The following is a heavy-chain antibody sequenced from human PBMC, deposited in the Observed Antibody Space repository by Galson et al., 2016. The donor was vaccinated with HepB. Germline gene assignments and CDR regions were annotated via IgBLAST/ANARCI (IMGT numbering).Heavy chain of an antibody. Sequence: SLRLSCAASGFTFSTYGMHWVRQAPGKGLEWVAVISYDRSNKNYAASVKGRFTISRDNSKNTLYLQMNSLRAEDAAVYYCANFETSILGATSDYWGQGTLVTVSS. V-gene: IGHV3-30*18. CDR2: ISYDRSNK. D-gene: IGHD1-26*01. CDR3: ANFETSILGATSDY. CDR1: GFTFSTYG. J-gene: IGHJ4*02.